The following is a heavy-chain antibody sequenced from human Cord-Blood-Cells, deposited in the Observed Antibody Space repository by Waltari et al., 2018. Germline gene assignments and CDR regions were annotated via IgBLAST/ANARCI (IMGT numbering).Heavy chain of an antibody. V-gene: IGHV2-5*08. Sequence: QESGPGLVKPSETLSLTCTVSGGSVSSGSYYWSWIRQPPGKALEWLALIYWDDDKRYSPSLKSRLTITKDTSKNQVVLTMTNMDPVDTATYYCAHMDYGGNYFDYWGQGTLVTVSS. CDR1: GGSVSSGSYY. D-gene: IGHD4-17*01. CDR3: AHMDYGGNYFDY. J-gene: IGHJ4*02. CDR2: IYWDDDK.